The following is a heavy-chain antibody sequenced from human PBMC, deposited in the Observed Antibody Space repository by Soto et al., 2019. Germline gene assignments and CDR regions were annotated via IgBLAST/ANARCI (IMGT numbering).Heavy chain of an antibody. D-gene: IGHD6-19*01. CDR2: IYYSGST. Sequence: SETLSLTCTVSGGSISSSSYYWGWIRQPPGKGLEWIGSIYYSGSTYYNPSLKSRVTISVDTSKNQFSLKLSSVTAADTAVYYCESIGPALYSSGWYFDYWGQGTLVTVSS. CDR1: GGSISSSSYY. V-gene: IGHV4-39*01. CDR3: ESIGPALYSSGWYFDY. J-gene: IGHJ4*02.